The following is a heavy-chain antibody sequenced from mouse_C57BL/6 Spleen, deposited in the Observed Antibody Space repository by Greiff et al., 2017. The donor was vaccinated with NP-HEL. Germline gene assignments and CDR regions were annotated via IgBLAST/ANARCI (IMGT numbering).Heavy chain of an antibody. V-gene: IGHV1-50*01. CDR1: GYTFTSYW. CDR2: IDPSDSYT. D-gene: IGHD4-1*01. CDR3: ARSSNWDGAY. J-gene: IGHJ3*01. Sequence: VQLQQPGAELVKPGASVKLSCKASGYTFTSYWMQWVKQRPGQGLEWIGEIDPSDSYTNYNQKFKGKATLTVDTSSSTAYMQLSSLTSEDSAVYYCARSSNWDGAYWGQGTLVTVSA.